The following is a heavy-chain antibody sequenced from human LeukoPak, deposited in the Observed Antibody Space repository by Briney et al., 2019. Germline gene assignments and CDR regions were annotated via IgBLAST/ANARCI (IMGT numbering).Heavy chain of an antibody. D-gene: IGHD3-22*01. CDR3: ARVNYYDSSGLDY. J-gene: IGHJ4*02. V-gene: IGHV4-34*01. Sequence: SETLSLTCAVYGGSFSGYYWSWIRQPPGKGLEWIGEINHSGSTYYNPSLKSRVTISVDTSKNQFSLKLSSVTAADTAVYYCARVNYYDSSGLDYWGQGTLVTVSS. CDR1: GGSFSGYY. CDR2: INHSGST.